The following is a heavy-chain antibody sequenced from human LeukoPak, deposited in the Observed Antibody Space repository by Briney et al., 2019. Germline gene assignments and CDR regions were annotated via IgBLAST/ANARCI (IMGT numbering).Heavy chain of an antibody. J-gene: IGHJ4*02. CDR1: GYTFTSYY. D-gene: IGHD3-16*01. V-gene: IGHV1-46*01. CDR2: INPSGGST. Sequence: ASVKVSCKASGYTFTSYYMHWVRQAPGQGLEWMGIINPSGGSTSYAQKFQGRVTMTRDMSTSTVYMELSSLRSEDTAVYFCAREGDRHLTFDYWGRGTLVTVSS. CDR3: AREGDRHLTFDY.